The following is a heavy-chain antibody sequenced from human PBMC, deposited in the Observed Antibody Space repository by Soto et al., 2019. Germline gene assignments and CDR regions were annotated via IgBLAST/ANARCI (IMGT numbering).Heavy chain of an antibody. D-gene: IGHD2-2*01. Sequence: PGESLKISCKGSGYSFTSYWLGWVRQMPCKCLEWMGIIYPGDSYTRYSPSFQGQVTISADKSISTAYLQWSSLKASDTAMYYCARHVVVPAANIYGMDVWGQGTTVTV. CDR2: IYPGDSYT. J-gene: IGHJ6*02. V-gene: IGHV5-51*01. CDR1: GYSFTSYW. CDR3: ARHVVVPAANIYGMDV.